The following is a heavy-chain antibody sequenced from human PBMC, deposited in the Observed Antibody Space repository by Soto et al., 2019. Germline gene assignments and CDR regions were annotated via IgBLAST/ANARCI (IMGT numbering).Heavy chain of an antibody. D-gene: IGHD3-10*01. Sequence: EVQLVESGGGLVQPGRSLRLSCAASGFTFDDYAMHWVRQAPGKGLEWVSGISWNSGSIGYADSVKGRFTISRDNAKNSLYLQMNSLRAEDTALYYCAKDIDGSGSNYYYGMDVWCQGTTVTVSS. J-gene: IGHJ6*02. CDR1: GFTFDDYA. CDR2: ISWNSGSI. CDR3: AKDIDGSGSNYYYGMDV. V-gene: IGHV3-9*01.